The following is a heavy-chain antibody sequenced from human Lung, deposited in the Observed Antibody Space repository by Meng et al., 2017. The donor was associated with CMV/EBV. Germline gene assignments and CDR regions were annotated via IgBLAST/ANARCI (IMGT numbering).Heavy chain of an antibody. CDR3: VRHIIVVPARGYGVDF. V-gene: IGHV4-38-2*01. D-gene: IGHD2-2*01. J-gene: IGHJ6*02. Sequence: SXTXSLXCHVSGHSISSDYFWGWVRQSPGTGLEWVGICDSGDTFYNPSLKSRVAISVDTSANQFSLTLRSVTAADTAVYYCVRHIIVVPARGYGVDFWGQGXTVTVSS. CDR1: GHSISSDYF. CDR2: CDSGDT.